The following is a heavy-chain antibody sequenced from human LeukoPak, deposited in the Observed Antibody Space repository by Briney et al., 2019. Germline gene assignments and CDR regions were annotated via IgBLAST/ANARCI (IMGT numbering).Heavy chain of an antibody. CDR3: ASRGSGSYIFDY. D-gene: IGHD3-10*01. CDR2: IDHSGST. Sequence: ETLSLTCTVSGGSINGYYWSWIRQPPGKGLEWIGEIDHSGSTNYNPSLKSRVTISVDTSKNQFSPKLSSVTAADTAVYYCASRGSGSYIFDYWGQGTLVTVSS. CDR1: GGSINGYY. V-gene: IGHV4-34*01. J-gene: IGHJ4*02.